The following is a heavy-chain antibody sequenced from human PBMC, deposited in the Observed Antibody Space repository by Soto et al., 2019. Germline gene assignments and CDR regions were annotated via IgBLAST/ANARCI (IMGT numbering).Heavy chain of an antibody. D-gene: IGHD6-13*01. CDR1: GFTFDDYA. CDR2: ISWNSGSI. CDR3: AKERTLIAAAGEYYYYGMDV. V-gene: IGHV3-9*01. J-gene: IGHJ6*02. Sequence: GGSLRLSCAASGFTFDDYAMHWVRQAPGKGLEWVSGISWNSGSIGYADSVKGRFTISRDNAKNSLYLQMNSLRAEDTALYYCAKERTLIAAAGEYYYYGMDVWGQGTTVTVSS.